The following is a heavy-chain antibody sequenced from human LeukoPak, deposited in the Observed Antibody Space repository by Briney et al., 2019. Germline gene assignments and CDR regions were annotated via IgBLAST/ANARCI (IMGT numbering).Heavy chain of an antibody. D-gene: IGHD3-22*01. CDR2: ISGSGGST. V-gene: IGHV3-23*01. Sequence: PGGSLRLSCAASGFTFSSYAMSWVRQAPGKGLGWVSAISGSGGSTYYADSVKGRFTISRDNSKNTLYLQMNSLRAEDTAVYYCAKDQILIITMIVVARRGAFDIWGQGTMVTVSS. CDR1: GFTFSSYA. CDR3: AKDQILIITMIVVARRGAFDI. J-gene: IGHJ3*02.